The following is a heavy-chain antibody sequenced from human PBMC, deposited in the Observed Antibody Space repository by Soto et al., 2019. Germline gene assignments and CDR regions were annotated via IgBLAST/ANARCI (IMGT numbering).Heavy chain of an antibody. CDR3: ARDVWETTSRYYGLDL. Sequence: GSLRPSGSASGFTFSSYAMTWVRQAPGTRLEWVSGISGSGGTTSYTDSVKGRFTISRDNSKKTLFLVMKSLGVEDTAVYFCARDVWETTSRYYGLDLWGLGTKVTVSS. D-gene: IGHD1-26*01. CDR2: ISGSGGTT. J-gene: IGHJ6*02. CDR1: GFTFSSYA. V-gene: IGHV3-23*01.